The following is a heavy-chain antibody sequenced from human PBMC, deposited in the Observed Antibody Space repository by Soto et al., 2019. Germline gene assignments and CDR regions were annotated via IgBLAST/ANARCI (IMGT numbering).Heavy chain of an antibody. Sequence: EVQLLESGGGLVQPGGSLRLSCAASGFTFSSYDMNWVRLAPGKGLEWVSSISGSGSGTYYADSVKGRFTISRENSKNTLYLQVNSLPAEDTALYYCAKGPSGGKGFYFDYWGQGALVTVSS. CDR3: AKGPSGGKGFYFDY. J-gene: IGHJ4*02. D-gene: IGHD2-15*01. CDR1: GFTFSSYD. CDR2: ISGSGSGT. V-gene: IGHV3-23*01.